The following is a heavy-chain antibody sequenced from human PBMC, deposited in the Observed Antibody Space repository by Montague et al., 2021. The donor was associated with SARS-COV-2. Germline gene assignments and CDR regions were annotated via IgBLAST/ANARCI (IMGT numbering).Heavy chain of an antibody. CDR3: ARSSILGAHRFDY. V-gene: IGHV4-59*12. Sequence: SETLSLTCTVSNVSINNYSRGWIRQAPGKGLEWIGHIYNSGTTDYNPSLRSRVTISMGTSRNQFSLRLSSVTAADTAVYYCARSSILGAHRFDYWGQGTLVTVSS. CDR2: IYNSGTT. D-gene: IGHD3-16*01. CDR1: NVSINNYS. J-gene: IGHJ4*02.